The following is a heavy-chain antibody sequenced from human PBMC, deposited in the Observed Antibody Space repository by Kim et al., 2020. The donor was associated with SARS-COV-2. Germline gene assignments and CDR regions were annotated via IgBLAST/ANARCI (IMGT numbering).Heavy chain of an antibody. Sequence: WETLSLTCTVSGGSISGYYWTWIRQPPGKGLEWIGYLYYTGSTNYNPSLKSRVTMALDTSKNQFSLKLSSMTAADTAVYYCARHGYSSGWYWVDYWGQGTMVTVSS. CDR1: GGSISGYY. D-gene: IGHD6-19*01. V-gene: IGHV4-59*08. J-gene: IGHJ4*02. CDR2: LYYTGST. CDR3: ARHGYSSGWYWVDY.